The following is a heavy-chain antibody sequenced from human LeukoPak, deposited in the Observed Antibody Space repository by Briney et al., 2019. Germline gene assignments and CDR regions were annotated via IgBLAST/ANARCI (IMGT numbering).Heavy chain of an antibody. D-gene: IGHD6-13*01. CDR1: GGTFSSYA. Sequence: SVKVSCKASGGTFSSYAISWVRQAPGQGLEWMGGIIPIFATANYAQKFQGRVTITADESTSTAYMELSSLRSEDTAVYYCARDFCSWYERPHTGFDYWGQGTLVTVSS. CDR3: ARDFCSWYERPHTGFDY. CDR2: IIPIFATA. J-gene: IGHJ4*02. V-gene: IGHV1-69*13.